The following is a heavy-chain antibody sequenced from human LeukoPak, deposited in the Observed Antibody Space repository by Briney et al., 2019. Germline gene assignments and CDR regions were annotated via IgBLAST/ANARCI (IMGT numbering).Heavy chain of an antibody. D-gene: IGHD6-19*01. Sequence: PGGSLRLSCAASGFTFNNYWMSWVRQAPGKGLEWVANIKQDGSEKYYVGSVKGRFTISRDNAKNSLYLQMNSLRAEDTAVYYCARDKVNSACTGSLFDHWGQGTLVTASS. J-gene: IGHJ4*02. V-gene: IGHV3-7*01. CDR3: ARDKVNSACTGSLFDH. CDR1: GFTFNNYW. CDR2: IKQDGSEK.